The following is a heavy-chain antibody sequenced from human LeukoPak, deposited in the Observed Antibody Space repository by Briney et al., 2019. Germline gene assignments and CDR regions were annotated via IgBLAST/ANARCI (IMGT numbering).Heavy chain of an antibody. V-gene: IGHV3-23*01. J-gene: IGHJ3*02. D-gene: IGHD3-22*01. CDR2: ISGSGGST. CDR3: AKDYYDSSGYFVAFDI. Sequence: GGSLRLSCAASGFTFSSYGMSWVRQAPGKGLEWVSAISGSGGSTYYADSVKGRFTISRDNSKNTLYLQMNSLRAEDTAVYYCAKDYYDSSGYFVAFDIWGQGTMVTVSS. CDR1: GFTFSSYG.